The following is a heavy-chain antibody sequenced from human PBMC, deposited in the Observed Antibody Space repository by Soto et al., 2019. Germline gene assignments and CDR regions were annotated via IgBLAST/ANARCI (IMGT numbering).Heavy chain of an antibody. CDR2: ISGSGAST. CDR3: AKGDLLTGVAHFDY. D-gene: IGHD7-27*01. CDR1: GFTFSDYA. V-gene: IGHV3-23*01. J-gene: IGHJ4*02. Sequence: GGSLRLSCAASGFTFSDYAMSWVRQAPGKGLQWVSTISGSGASTYYGDSVKGRFTLSRDNSENTLFLQMDSLRAEDTAVYYCAKGDLLTGVAHFDYWGEGTLVTVS.